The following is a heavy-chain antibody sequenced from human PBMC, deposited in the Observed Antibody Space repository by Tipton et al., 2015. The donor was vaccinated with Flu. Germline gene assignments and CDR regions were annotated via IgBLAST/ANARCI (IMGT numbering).Heavy chain of an antibody. D-gene: IGHD3-10*01. V-gene: IGHV4-4*07. CDR2: IYTSGTA. CDR3: ARGAGSGTYVIDDY. CDR1: GDSMSSYY. J-gene: IGHJ4*02. Sequence: TLSLTCTVSGDSMSSYYWSWIRQPAGKGLEWIGRIYTSGTAIYSPSLRSRVSMSIDTSKSNFSLTLRSVTAADTAVYYCARGAGSGTYVIDDYWGQGTLVTVSS.